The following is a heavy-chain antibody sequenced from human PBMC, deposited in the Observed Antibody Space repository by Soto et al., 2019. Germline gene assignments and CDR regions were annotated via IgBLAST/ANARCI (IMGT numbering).Heavy chain of an antibody. Sequence: VASVKVSCKASGYTFTGYYMHWVRQAPGQGLEWMGWINPNSGGTNYAQKFQGWVTMTRDTSISTAYMELSRLRSDDTAVYYCARDSSPLGRNCTNGVCYTNGMDVWGQGTTVTVSS. CDR1: GYTFTGYY. J-gene: IGHJ6*02. CDR2: INPNSGGT. D-gene: IGHD2-8*01. V-gene: IGHV1-2*04. CDR3: ARDSSPLGRNCTNGVCYTNGMDV.